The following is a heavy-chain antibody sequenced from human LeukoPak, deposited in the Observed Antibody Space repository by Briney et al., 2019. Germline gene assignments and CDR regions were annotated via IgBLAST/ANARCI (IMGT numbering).Heavy chain of an antibody. D-gene: IGHD6-19*01. CDR2: IYYSGRT. CDR3: ARILYSSNIDY. CDR1: GDSISKSNYY. V-gene: IGHV4-39*07. Sequence: SETLPLTCTVSGDSISKSNYYWGWIRQPPGKDLECIGTIYYSGRTYYNPSLTSRVTLSVDTSKNQFSLKLNSVTAADTAVYYCARILYSSNIDYWGQGTLVTVSS. J-gene: IGHJ4*02.